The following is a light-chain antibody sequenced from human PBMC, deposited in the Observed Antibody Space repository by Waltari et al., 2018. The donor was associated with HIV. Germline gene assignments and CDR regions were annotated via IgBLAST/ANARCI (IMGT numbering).Light chain of an antibody. CDR2: EVS. J-gene: IGLJ3*02. V-gene: IGLV2-8*01. CDR3: SSYAGSNNRWV. CDR1: SSDVGGYNY. Sequence: QSALTQPPSASGSPGQSVTISCTGTSSDVGGYNYVSWYQQHPGKAPKPMIYEVSKRPSGVPDRFSGSKSGSTASLTVSALQAEDEADYYCSSYAGSNNRWVFGGGTKLTVL.